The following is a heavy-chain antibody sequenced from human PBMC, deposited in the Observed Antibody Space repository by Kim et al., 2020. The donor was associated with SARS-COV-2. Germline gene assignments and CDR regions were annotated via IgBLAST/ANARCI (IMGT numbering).Heavy chain of an antibody. J-gene: IGHJ4*02. CDR2: IYTSGST. CDR3: VRDGSNFPFYY. V-gene: IGHV4-4*07. D-gene: IGHD1-20*01. CDR1: GGSISSYY. Sequence: SETLSLTCTVSGGSISSYYWNWIRQSAGKGLEWIGRIYTSGSTNYNPSLKSRVSMSLDTSKQQLSLKLSSVTAADTAVYYCVRDGSNFPFYYWGQGTLVT.